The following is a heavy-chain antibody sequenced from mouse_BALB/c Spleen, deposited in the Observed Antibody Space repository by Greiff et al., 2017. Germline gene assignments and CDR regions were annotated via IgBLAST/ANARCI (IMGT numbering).Heavy chain of an antibody. Sequence: EVQLQQSGPGLVKPSQSLSLTCTVTGYSITSDYAWNWIRQFPGNKLEWMGYISYSGSTSYNPSLKSRISITRDTSKNQFFLQLNSVTTEDTATYYCARLGVSPWFAYWGQGTLVTVSA. V-gene: IGHV3-2*02. D-gene: IGHD4-1*01. CDR1: GYSITSDYA. J-gene: IGHJ3*01. CDR2: ISYSGST. CDR3: ARLGVSPWFAY.